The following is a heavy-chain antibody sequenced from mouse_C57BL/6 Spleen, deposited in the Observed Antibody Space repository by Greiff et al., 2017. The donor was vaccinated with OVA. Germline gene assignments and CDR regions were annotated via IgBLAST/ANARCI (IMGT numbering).Heavy chain of an antibody. D-gene: IGHD1-1*01. V-gene: IGHV1-55*01. CDR2: IYPGSGST. Sequence: QVQLQQPGAELVKPGASVTMSCTASGYTFPSYWITWVQQRPGQGLEWIGDIYPGSGSTNYNEKFTSKATLTVDTSSSTAYMQLSSLTSEDSAVYYCARMTTVVGAMDYWGQGTSVTVSS. J-gene: IGHJ4*01. CDR3: ARMTTVVGAMDY. CDR1: GYTFPSYW.